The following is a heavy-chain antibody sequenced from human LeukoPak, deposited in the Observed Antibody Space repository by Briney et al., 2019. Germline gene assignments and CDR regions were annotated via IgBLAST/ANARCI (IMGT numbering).Heavy chain of an antibody. V-gene: IGHV1-2*02. CDR3: TRDGPAQMVDFDY. J-gene: IGHJ4*02. CDR1: GYTFTGSGWY. D-gene: IGHD3-10*01. CDR2: LHPNNGAT. Sequence: ASVKVSCKASGYTFTGSGWYLYWLRQAPGQGLECVGWLHPNNGATGYAQKFQGRVAMTTDTSISTAYMELSRLRPDDTAIYYCTRDGPAQMVDFDYWGQGTLVTVSS.